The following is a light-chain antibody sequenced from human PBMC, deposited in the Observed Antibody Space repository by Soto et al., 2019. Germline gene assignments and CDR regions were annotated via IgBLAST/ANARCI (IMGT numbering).Light chain of an antibody. J-gene: IGKJ4*01. CDR3: QQYYSTPPT. CDR2: WAS. Sequence: DIVMTQSPESLAVSLGESATINCKSSQSVLYSSNNKNYLAWYQQKPGQPPKLLIYWASTRESGVPDRFSGSGSGTDFTLTISSLQAEDVAVYYCQQYYSTPPTFGGGTKVDI. CDR1: QSVLYSSNNKNY. V-gene: IGKV4-1*01.